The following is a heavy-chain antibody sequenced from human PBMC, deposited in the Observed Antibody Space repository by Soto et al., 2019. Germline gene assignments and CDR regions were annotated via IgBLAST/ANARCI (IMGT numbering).Heavy chain of an antibody. CDR2: INPNSGGT. V-gene: IGHV1-2*02. D-gene: IGHD3-22*01. J-gene: IGHJ4*02. Sequence: GASVKVSCKASGYTFTAYYMHWVRQAPGQGLEWMGWINPNSGGTNYAQKFQGRVTMTRDTSISTAYMDLSSLRSDDTAIYYCARSLSDTTDYHPIGRTITFDYWGLGTLVTVSS. CDR3: ARSLSDTTDYHPIGRTITFDY. CDR1: GYTFTAYY.